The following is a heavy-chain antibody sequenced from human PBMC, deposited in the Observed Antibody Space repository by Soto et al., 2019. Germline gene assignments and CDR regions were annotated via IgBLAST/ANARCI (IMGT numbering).Heavy chain of an antibody. CDR1: GDTFKNCV. V-gene: IGHV1-69*01. Sequence: QVQVVQSGVEVRRPGSSVKVSCKASGDTFKNCVISWVRQAPGQGLEWMVGIIPLFGTTDFAQRFQGRLTITTDESTTTAYMELSRLRSEDTATYYCAAELGFGKLAVVWGQGNTVIVSS. CDR2: IIPLFGTT. D-gene: IGHD7-27*01. J-gene: IGHJ6*02. CDR3: AAELGFGKLAVV.